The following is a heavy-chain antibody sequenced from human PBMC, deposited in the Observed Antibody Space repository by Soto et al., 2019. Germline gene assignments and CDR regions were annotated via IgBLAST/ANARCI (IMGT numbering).Heavy chain of an antibody. V-gene: IGHV3-23*01. Sequence: GGSLRLSCAASGFTFSSYAMSWVRQAPGKGLEWVSAISGSGGSTYYADSVKGRFTISRDNSKNTLYLQMNSLRAEDTAVYYCANDRGPYDYIWGSPPKALKYYFDYWGQGTLVTVSS. D-gene: IGHD3-16*01. CDR3: ANDRGPYDYIWGSPPKALKYYFDY. CDR1: GFTFSSYA. CDR2: ISGSGGST. J-gene: IGHJ4*02.